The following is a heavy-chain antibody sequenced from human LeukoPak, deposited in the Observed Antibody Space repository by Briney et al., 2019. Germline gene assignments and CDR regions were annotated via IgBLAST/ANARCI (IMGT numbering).Heavy chain of an antibody. D-gene: IGHD3-22*01. CDR2: ISYDGSNK. CDR3: ARGMIVVVIPPDY. CDR1: GFTFSSYA. J-gene: IGHJ4*02. V-gene: IGHV3-30-3*01. Sequence: GRSLRLSCAASGFTFSSYAMHWVRQAPGKGLEWVAVISYDGSNKYYADSVKGRFTISRDNSKNTLYLQMNSLRAEDTAVYYCARGMIVVVIPPDYWGQGTLVTVSS.